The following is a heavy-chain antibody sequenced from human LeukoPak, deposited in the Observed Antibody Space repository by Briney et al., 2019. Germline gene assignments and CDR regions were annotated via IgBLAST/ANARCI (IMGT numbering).Heavy chain of an antibody. J-gene: IGHJ6*02. D-gene: IGHD1-1*01. V-gene: IGHV4-59*01. CDR2: INYSGST. Sequence: PSETLSLTCTVSGGSITTYYWTWIRQPPGKGLEWLGYINYSGSTNYNPSLKSRVTISVDTSKNQFSLKLSSVTAADTAVYYCARAQLNLLVDFGMDVWGHGTTVTVSS. CDR3: ARAQLNLLVDFGMDV. CDR1: GGSITTYY.